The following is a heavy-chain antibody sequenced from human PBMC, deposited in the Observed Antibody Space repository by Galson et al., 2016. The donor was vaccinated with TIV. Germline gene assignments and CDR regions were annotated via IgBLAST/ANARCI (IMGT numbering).Heavy chain of an antibody. D-gene: IGHD6-19*01. CDR1: RSTFSSSW. V-gene: IGHV3-7*01. J-gene: IGHJ4*02. Sequence: SLRLSCADFRSTFSSSWMNWVRQAPGKGLEWVANINGDGTEIKYVDSVKGRFTISRDNAKNSLYLQMSNLRVEDTAIYYCAQWLGTSNSWGQGTLVTVSS. CDR2: INGDGTEI. CDR3: AQWLGTSNS.